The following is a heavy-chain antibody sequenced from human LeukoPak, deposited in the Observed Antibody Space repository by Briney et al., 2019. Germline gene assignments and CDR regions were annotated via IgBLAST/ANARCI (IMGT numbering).Heavy chain of an antibody. CDR3: ARGGPGYCSSTSCPDLAFDI. CDR2: IIPIFGTA. J-gene: IGHJ3*02. V-gene: IGHV1-69*05. D-gene: IGHD2-2*01. Sequence: GASVKVSCKASGGTFSSSAISWVRQAPGQGLEWMGGIIPIFGTANYAQKFQGRVTITTDESTSTAYMELSSLRSEDTAVYYCARGGPGYCSSTSCPDLAFDIWGQGTMVTVSS. CDR1: GGTFSSSA.